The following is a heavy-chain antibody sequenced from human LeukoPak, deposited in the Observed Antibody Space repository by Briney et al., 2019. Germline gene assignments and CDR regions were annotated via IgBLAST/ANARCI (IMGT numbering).Heavy chain of an antibody. CDR2: IYHSGSA. D-gene: IGHD5-18*01. Sequence: SETLSLTCTVSGGSISDYYWSWIRQHPGKGLEWIGYIYHSGSAYYNPSLKSRVTISVDTSKSQFSLNVASVTAADTAVYYCARGHSYSYGQYSDYWGQGTLVTVSS. J-gene: IGHJ4*02. CDR1: GGSISDYY. CDR3: ARGHSYSYGQYSDY. V-gene: IGHV4-31*03.